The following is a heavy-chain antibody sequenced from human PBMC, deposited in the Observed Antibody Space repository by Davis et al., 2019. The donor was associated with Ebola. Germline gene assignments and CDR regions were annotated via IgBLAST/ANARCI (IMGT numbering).Heavy chain of an antibody. CDR2: ISSNGGST. V-gene: IGHV3-64D*08. J-gene: IGHJ6*02. CDR3: VKSDWGYYYGMDV. Sequence: GESLKISCSASGFTFSSYAMHWVRQAPGKGLEYVSAISSNGGSTYYADSVKGRFTISRDNSKNTLYLQMSRLRAEDTAVYYCVKSDWGYYYGMDVWGQGTTVTVSS. CDR1: GFTFSSYA. D-gene: IGHD3-16*01.